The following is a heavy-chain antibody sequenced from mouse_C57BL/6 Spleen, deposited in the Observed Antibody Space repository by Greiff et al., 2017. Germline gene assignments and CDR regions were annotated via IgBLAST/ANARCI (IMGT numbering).Heavy chain of an antibody. CDR2: ISNKANGYTT. D-gene: IGHD2-2*01. CDR3: ARFFSYGSDRGFAY. CDR1: GFTFTDYY. J-gene: IGHJ3*01. V-gene: IGHV7-3*01. Sequence: EVQVVESGGGLVQPGGSLSLSCAASGFTFTDYYMSWVRQPPGKALEWLGFISNKANGYTTEYSASVKGRFTISSVNSQRILYLQMIALIAEDSATYYCARFFSYGSDRGFAYWGQGTLVTVSA.